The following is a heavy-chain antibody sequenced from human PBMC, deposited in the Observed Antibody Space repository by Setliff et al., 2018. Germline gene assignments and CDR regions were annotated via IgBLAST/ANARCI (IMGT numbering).Heavy chain of an antibody. J-gene: IGHJ5*02. CDR1: DFSINSGYY. CDR3: ARAGFELGQYNWFDP. CDR2: IYLNGNT. D-gene: IGHD3-3*02. V-gene: IGHV4-38-2*02. Sequence: PSETLSLTCSVSDFSINSGYYWGWIRQSPGEGLEWIGSIYLNGNTYYNPSLKSRVTISVDTSKNQLSLKLNSVTAADTAVYYCARAGFELGQYNWFDPWGQGTLVTVSS.